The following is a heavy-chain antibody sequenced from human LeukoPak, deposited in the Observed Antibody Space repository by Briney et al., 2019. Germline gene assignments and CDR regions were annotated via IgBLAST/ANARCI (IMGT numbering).Heavy chain of an antibody. D-gene: IGHD3-3*01. Sequence: SVKVSCKASGGTFSSYAISWVRQAPGQGLEWMGGIIPIFGTANYAQKFQGRVTITADESTSTAYMELSSLRSEDTAVYYCARATSLLRFMEWWYYYYGMDVWGQGTTVTVSS. CDR3: ARATSLLRFMEWWYYYYGMDV. CDR2: IIPIFGTA. J-gene: IGHJ6*02. V-gene: IGHV1-69*13. CDR1: GGTFSSYA.